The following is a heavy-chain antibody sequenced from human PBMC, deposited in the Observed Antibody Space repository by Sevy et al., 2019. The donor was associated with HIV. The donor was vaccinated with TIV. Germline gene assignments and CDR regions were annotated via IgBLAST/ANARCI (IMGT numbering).Heavy chain of an antibody. Sequence: GGSLRLSCAASGFTFSDHFMDWVRQAPGKGLEWVAFLKSKADGGTVDHAASVKGRFTISRDDSKSIAYLQMNDLTTEDTGVYYCTRWKGLQSIFDYWGQGALVTVSS. J-gene: IGHJ4*02. CDR2: LKSKADGGTV. CDR1: GFTFSDHF. CDR3: TRWKGLQSIFDY. V-gene: IGHV3-49*04. D-gene: IGHD1-1*01.